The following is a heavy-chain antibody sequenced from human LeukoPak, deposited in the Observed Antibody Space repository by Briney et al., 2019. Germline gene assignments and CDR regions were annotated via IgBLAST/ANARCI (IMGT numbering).Heavy chain of an antibody. CDR2: INHSGST. Sequence: PSETLSLTCAVYGDFFGGYYWSWIRQPPGKGLEWIGEINHSGSTNYNPSLKSRVTISLDTSKNQFSLKLSSVTAADTAVYYCARDKLGIAAAGTSYYYYYYMDVWDKGTTVTISS. CDR3: ARDKLGIAAAGTSYYYYYYMDV. D-gene: IGHD6-13*01. J-gene: IGHJ6*03. V-gene: IGHV4-34*01. CDR1: GDFFGGYY.